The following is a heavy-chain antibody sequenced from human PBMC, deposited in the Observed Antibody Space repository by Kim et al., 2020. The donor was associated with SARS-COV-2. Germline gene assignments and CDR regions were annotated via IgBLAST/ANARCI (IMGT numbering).Heavy chain of an antibody. CDR1: GFTFSIYY. D-gene: IGHD2-15*01. Sequence: GGSLRLSCAASGFTFSIYYMHWVRQATGKGLEWVSAISTAGNTYYPVSVKGRCTISRENAKNSLYLQMNSLRAGDTAVYYCARGGPYCSGGSCYMSFDYWGQGTLVTVSS. CDR3: ARGGPYCSGGSCYMSFDY. J-gene: IGHJ4*02. V-gene: IGHV3-13*01. CDR2: ISTAGNT.